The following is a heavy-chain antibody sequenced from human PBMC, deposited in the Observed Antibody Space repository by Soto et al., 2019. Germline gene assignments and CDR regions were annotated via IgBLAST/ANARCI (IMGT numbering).Heavy chain of an antibody. J-gene: IGHJ4*02. Sequence: QVQLVESGGGLVKPGGSLRLSCAASGFIFSDYYMSWIRQAPGKGLEWISYISASGTTIYYTDSVKGRFTISRDNAKKSLYLQMNSLRADYTAVYYCVRDFDWSHYWGQVTLVTVAS. D-gene: IGHD3-9*01. V-gene: IGHV3-11*01. CDR3: VRDFDWSHY. CDR2: ISASGTTI. CDR1: GFIFSDYY.